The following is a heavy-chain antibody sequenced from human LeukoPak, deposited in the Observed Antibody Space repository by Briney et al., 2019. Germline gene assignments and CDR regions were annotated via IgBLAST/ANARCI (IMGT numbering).Heavy chain of an antibody. D-gene: IGHD5-18*01. Sequence: PSETLSLTCAVYGGSFSGYYWSWIRQPPGKGLEWIGEINHSGCTNYNPSLKSRVTISVDTSKNQFSLKLSSVTAADTAVYYCARGPIFHTAMATGIDYWGQGTLVTVSS. CDR3: ARGPIFHTAMATGIDY. CDR1: GGSFSGYY. J-gene: IGHJ4*02. V-gene: IGHV4-34*01. CDR2: INHSGCT.